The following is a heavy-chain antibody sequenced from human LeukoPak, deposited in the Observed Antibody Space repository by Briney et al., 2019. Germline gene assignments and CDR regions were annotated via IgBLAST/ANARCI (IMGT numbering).Heavy chain of an antibody. CDR3: ARSTGGNSAY. Sequence: SGTLSLTCTVSGGSINNYYWTWIRQPPGKGLEWVGYIYYNGTTNYHPSLKSRVTISVDTSMNPFSLRLTSVTAADTAVYFCARSTGGNSAYWGQGILVTVSP. V-gene: IGHV4-59*08. CDR1: GGSINNYY. J-gene: IGHJ4*02. CDR2: IYYNGTT. D-gene: IGHD4-23*01.